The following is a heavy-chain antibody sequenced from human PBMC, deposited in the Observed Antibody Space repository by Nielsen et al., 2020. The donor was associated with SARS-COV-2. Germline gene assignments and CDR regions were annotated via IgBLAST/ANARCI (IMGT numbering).Heavy chain of an antibody. CDR1: GFTFSDYY. CDR3: ARNYGDYGSYYYYGMDV. Sequence: GGSLRLSCAASGFTFSDYYMSWIRQAPGKGLEWVSYISSSSSYTNYADSVKGRFTISRDNAKNSLYLQMNSLRAEDTAVYYCARNYGDYGSYYYYGMDVWGQGTTVTVSS. D-gene: IGHD4-17*01. CDR2: ISSSSSYT. J-gene: IGHJ6*02. V-gene: IGHV3-11*03.